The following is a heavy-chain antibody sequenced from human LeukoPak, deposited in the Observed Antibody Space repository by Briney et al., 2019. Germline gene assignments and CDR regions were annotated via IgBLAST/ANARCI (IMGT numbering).Heavy chain of an antibody. V-gene: IGHV3-48*02. J-gene: IGHJ4*02. CDR2: IRGGGSPI. CDR3: VRDPDALDY. CDR1: GFTFSSYS. Sequence: GGSLRLSCAASGFTFSSYSMNWVRQAPGKGLEWVSYIRGGGSPIYYADSVKGRFTISRDNAKNALYLQMNSLRDEDTAVYYCVRDPDALDYWGQGTPVTVSS.